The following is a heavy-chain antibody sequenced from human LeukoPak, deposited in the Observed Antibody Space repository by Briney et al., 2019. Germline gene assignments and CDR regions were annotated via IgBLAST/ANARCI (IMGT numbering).Heavy chain of an antibody. V-gene: IGHV3-23*01. D-gene: IGHD3-22*01. Sequence: GGSLRLSCAASGFTFSSYAMSWVRQAPGKGLEWVSAISGSAGSTYYADSVKGRFTISRDNSKNTLYLQMDSLRVEDTAVYYCAKDLVLSYYYYDTSGPLDYWGQGTLVTVSS. CDR3: AKDLVLSYYYYDTSGPLDY. J-gene: IGHJ4*02. CDR2: ISGSAGST. CDR1: GFTFSSYA.